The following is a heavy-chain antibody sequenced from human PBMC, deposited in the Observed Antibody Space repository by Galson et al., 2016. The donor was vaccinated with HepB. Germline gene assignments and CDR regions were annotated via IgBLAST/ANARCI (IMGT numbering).Heavy chain of an antibody. CDR3: ARDMEYSRGSFDF. D-gene: IGHD3-16*01. J-gene: IGHJ4*02. V-gene: IGHV4-34*01. CDR2: INHSGIS. Sequence: EPLSLTCAVYGEYFTSYSWTWIRQSPGKGLEWIGEINHSGISHSSPSLKSRVTISVDPSKSQFSLNVSSVTAADTAVFYCARDMEYSRGSFDFWGQGTLVTVSS. CDR1: GEYFTSYS.